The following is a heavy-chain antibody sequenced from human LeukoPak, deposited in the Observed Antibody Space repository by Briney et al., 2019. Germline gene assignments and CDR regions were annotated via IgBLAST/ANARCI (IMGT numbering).Heavy chain of an antibody. CDR2: INHSGST. CDR3: ARQGSRGAFDY. J-gene: IGHJ4*02. CDR1: GGSFSGYY. D-gene: IGHD1-26*01. Sequence: PSETLSLTCAVYGGSFSGYYWSWIRQPPGKGLEWIGEINHSGSTNYNPSLKSRVTISVDTSKNQFSLKLSSVTAADTAVYYCARQGSRGAFDYWGQGTLVTVSS. V-gene: IGHV4-34*01.